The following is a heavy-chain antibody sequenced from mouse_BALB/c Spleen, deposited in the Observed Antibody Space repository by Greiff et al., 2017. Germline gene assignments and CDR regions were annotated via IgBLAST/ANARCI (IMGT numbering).Heavy chain of an antibody. D-gene: IGHD1-2*01. Sequence: VQLHQSGAELVRPGVSVKISCKGSGYTFTDYAMHWVKQSHAKSLEWIGVISTYYGDASYNQKFKGKATMTVDKSSSTAYMELARLTSEDSAIYYCARGKTTAFDDWGQGTTLTVSA. V-gene: IGHV1S137*01. CDR2: ISTYYGDA. CDR1: GYTFTDYA. CDR3: ARGKTTAFDD. J-gene: IGHJ2*01.